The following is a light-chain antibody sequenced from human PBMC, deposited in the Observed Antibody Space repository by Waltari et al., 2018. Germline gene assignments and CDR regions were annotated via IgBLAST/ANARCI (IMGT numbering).Light chain of an antibody. CDR2: DVG. CDR3: CSHAGGNTYV. CDR1: SSDVGGYDF. Sequence: QSALTQPASVSGSPGQSITISCTGTSSDVGGYDFVSWYQHHPGKAPKLMIYDVGERSSGVSYRFSGSKAGNTASLTISGLQAEDEADYYCCSHAGGNTYVFGTGTKVTVL. J-gene: IGLJ1*01. V-gene: IGLV2-23*02.